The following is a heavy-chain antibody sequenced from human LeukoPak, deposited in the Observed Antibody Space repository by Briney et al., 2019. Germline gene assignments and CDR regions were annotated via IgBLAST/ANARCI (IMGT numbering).Heavy chain of an antibody. CDR2: TYYRSKWYN. V-gene: IGHV6-1*01. J-gene: IGHJ4*02. D-gene: IGHD3-22*01. CDR3: ARVGYYDSSGYYSAPLDY. CDR1: GDSVSSNSAA. Sequence: SQTLSLTCAISGDSVSSNSAAWNWIRQSPSRGLEWLGRTYYRSKWYNDYAVSVKSRITINPGTSKNQFSLQLNSVTPEDAAVYYCARVGYYDSSGYYSAPLDYWGQGTLVTVSS.